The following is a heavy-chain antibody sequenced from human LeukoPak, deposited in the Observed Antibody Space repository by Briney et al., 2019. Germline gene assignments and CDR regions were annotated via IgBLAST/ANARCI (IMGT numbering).Heavy chain of an antibody. Sequence: PGGSLRLSCAASGFTFSSYAMSWVRQAPGKGLEWVSAISGSGGSTYYADSVKGRFTISRDNSKNTLYLQMNSLRAEDTAVYYCAKDWDRRDGYNTYYFDYWGQGTLVPVSS. D-gene: IGHD5-24*01. CDR1: GFTFSSYA. V-gene: IGHV3-23*01. CDR3: AKDWDRRDGYNTYYFDY. CDR2: ISGSGGST. J-gene: IGHJ4*02.